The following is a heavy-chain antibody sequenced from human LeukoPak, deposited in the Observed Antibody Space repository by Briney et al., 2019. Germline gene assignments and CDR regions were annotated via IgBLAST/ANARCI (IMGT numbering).Heavy chain of an antibody. CDR3: ASITGTSYYFDY. Sequence: SETLSLTCTVPGYSISSGYYWGWIRQPPGKGLEWIGSIYHSGSTYYNPSLKSRVTISVDTSKNQFSLKLSSVTAADTAVYYCASITGTSYYFDYWGQGTLVTVSS. V-gene: IGHV4-38-2*02. CDR2: IYHSGST. J-gene: IGHJ4*02. D-gene: IGHD1-7*01. CDR1: GYSISSGYY.